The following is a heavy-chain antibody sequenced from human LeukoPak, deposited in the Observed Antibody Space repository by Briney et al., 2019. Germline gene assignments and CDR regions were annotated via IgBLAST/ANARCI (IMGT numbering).Heavy chain of an antibody. CDR2: IIPIFGTA. CDR3: ARMQGYSYGSDNFDY. V-gene: IGHV1-69*13. CDR1: GGTFSSYA. J-gene: IGHJ4*02. D-gene: IGHD5-18*01. Sequence: SVNVSCKASGGTFSSYAISWVRQAPGQGLEWMGGIIPIFGTANYAQKFQGRVTITADESTSTAYMELSSLRSEDAAVYYCARMQGYSYGSDNFDYWGQGTLVTVSS.